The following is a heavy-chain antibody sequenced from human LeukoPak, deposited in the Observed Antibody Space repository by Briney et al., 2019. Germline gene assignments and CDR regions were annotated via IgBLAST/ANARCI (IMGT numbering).Heavy chain of an antibody. CDR1: GFTVSSNY. J-gene: IGHJ6*04. CDR2: IYSGGST. D-gene: IGHD5-12*01. CDR3: ARGSESYDYYSYGMDV. V-gene: IGHV3-66*01. Sequence: GGSLRLSCAASGFTVSSNYMSWVRQAPGKGLEWVSVIYSGGSTYYADSVKGRFTISRDNSKNTLYLQMNSLRAEDTAVYYCARGSESYDYYSYGMDVWGKGTTVTVS.